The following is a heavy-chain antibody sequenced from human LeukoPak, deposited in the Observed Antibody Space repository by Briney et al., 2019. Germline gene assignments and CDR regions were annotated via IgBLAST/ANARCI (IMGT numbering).Heavy chain of an antibody. CDR3: ARQGCSSTSCYFYYYGMDV. D-gene: IGHD2-2*01. J-gene: IGHJ6*02. Sequence: GESLKISCKGSGYSFTSYWLGWVRQMPGKGLEWMGIIYPGDSDTRYSPSFQGQVTISADKSISTAYLQWSSLKASDTAMYYCARQGCSSTSCYFYYYGMDVWGQGTTVTVSS. CDR2: IYPGDSDT. CDR1: GYSFTSYW. V-gene: IGHV5-51*01.